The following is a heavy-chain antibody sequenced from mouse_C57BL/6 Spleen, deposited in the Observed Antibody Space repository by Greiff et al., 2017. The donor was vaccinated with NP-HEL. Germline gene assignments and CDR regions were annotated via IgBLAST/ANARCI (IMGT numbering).Heavy chain of an antibody. CDR2: IYPGSGST. CDR1: GYTFTSYW. D-gene: IGHD2-1*01. Sequence: QVQLQQPGAELVKPGASVKMSCKASGYTFTSYWITWVKQRPGQGLEWIGDIYPGSGSTNYNEKFKSKATLTVDTSSSTAYMQLSSLTSEDSAVYYCARPFYYGNPYYAMDYWGQGTSVTVSS. J-gene: IGHJ4*01. V-gene: IGHV1-55*01. CDR3: ARPFYYGNPYYAMDY.